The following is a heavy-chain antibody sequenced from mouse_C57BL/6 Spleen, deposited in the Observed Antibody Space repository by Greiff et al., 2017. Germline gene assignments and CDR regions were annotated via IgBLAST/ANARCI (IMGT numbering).Heavy chain of an antibody. CDR3: ARAYYSNYEWYFDV. CDR1: GYTFTSYW. D-gene: IGHD2-5*01. J-gene: IGHJ1*03. CDR2: IDPSDSYT. Sequence: QVQLKQPGAELVKPGASVKLSCKASGYTFTSYWMQWVKQRPGQGLEWIGEIDPSDSYTNYNQKFKGKATLTVDTSSSTAYMQLSSLTSEDSAVYYCARAYYSNYEWYFDVWGTGTTVTVSS. V-gene: IGHV1-50*01.